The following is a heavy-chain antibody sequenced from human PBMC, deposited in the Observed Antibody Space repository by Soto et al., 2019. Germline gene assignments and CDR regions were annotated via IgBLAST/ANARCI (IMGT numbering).Heavy chain of an antibody. Sequence: PGESLKISCKGSGYTFTNYWIDWVRQMPGKGLEWMGIIAPGDSDTRYSPSFQGQVTISADKSISTAYLQWSSLKASDTAMYYCARRTRRGSGWIDYWGQGTLVTVSS. CDR1: GYTFTNYW. CDR2: IAPGDSDT. D-gene: IGHD6-19*01. J-gene: IGHJ4*02. CDR3: ARRTRRGSGWIDY. V-gene: IGHV5-51*01.